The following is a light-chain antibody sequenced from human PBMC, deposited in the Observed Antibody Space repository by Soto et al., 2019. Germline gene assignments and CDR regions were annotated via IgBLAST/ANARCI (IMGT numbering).Light chain of an antibody. CDR3: QQSYSTPRT. Sequence: QMTQSPSSLSASVGDRVTITCRASQSISSYLHWYQQKPGKAPKLLIYAASSLQSGVPSRFSGSGAGTDFTLTISSLQPEDFATYYCQQSYSTPRTFGQGTKVDIK. J-gene: IGKJ1*01. CDR2: AAS. CDR1: QSISSY. V-gene: IGKV1-39*01.